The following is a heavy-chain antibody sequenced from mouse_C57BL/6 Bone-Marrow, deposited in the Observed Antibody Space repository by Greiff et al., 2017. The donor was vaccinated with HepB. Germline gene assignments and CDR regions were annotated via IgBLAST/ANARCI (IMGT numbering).Heavy chain of an antibody. CDR1: GYTFTSYW. Sequence: QVQLQQPGAELVKPGASVKVSCKASGYTFTSYWMPWVKQRPGQGLEWIGRIHPSDSDTNYNQKFTGKATLTVDKSSSTAYMQLSSLTSEDSAVYYLAIHSYYSNYGFDYWGQGTTLTVSS. CDR2: IHPSDSDT. V-gene: IGHV1-74*01. J-gene: IGHJ2*01. D-gene: IGHD2-5*01. CDR3: AIHSYYSNYGFDY.